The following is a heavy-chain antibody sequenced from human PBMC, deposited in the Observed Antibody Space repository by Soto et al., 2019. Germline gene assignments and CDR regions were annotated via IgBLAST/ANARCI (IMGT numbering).Heavy chain of an antibody. D-gene: IGHD6-6*01. CDR2: IYYSGST. CDR1: VCSLSSGSYY. Sequence: PSETLSLTFTVSVCSLSSGSYYWSWIRQPPGKGLEWIGYIYYSGSTNYNPSLKSRVTISVDTSKNQFSLKLSSVTAADTAVYYCARDAGGIAARLVYYYYGMDVWGQGTTVTVSS. J-gene: IGHJ6*02. CDR3: ARDAGGIAARLVYYYYGMDV. V-gene: IGHV4-61*01.